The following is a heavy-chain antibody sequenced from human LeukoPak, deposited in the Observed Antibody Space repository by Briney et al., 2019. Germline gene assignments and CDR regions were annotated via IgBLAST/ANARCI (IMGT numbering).Heavy chain of an antibody. CDR1: GGSISSSSYY. CDR3: ARDAYNSDAFDI. J-gene: IGHJ3*02. CDR2: IYYSGST. V-gene: IGHV4-61*05. Sequence: SETLSLTCTVSGGSISSSSYYWGWIRQPPGKGLEWIGYIYYSGSTNYNPSLKSRVTISVDTSKNQFSLKLSSVTAADTAVYYCARDAYNSDAFDIWGQGTMVTVSS. D-gene: IGHD5-24*01.